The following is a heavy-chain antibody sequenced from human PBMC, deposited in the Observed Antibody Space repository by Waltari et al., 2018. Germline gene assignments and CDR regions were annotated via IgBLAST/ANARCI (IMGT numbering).Heavy chain of an antibody. CDR3: ARWTTGFYYYYYGMDV. D-gene: IGHD4-17*01. J-gene: IGHJ6*02. Sequence: QVQLVQSGAEVKKPGASVKVSCKASGYTFTSYDINWVRQATGQGLEWMGWMNPNSGNTVYAQKFQGRVTMTRNTSISTAYMELSSLRAEDTAVYYCARWTTGFYYYYYGMDVWGQGTTVTVSS. CDR1: GYTFTSYD. CDR2: MNPNSGNT. V-gene: IGHV1-8*01.